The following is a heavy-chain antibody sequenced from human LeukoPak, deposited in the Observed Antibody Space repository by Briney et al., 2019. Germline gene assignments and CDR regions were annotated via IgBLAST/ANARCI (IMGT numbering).Heavy chain of an antibody. J-gene: IGHJ5*02. CDR3: ARGRGSCSSTSCYIWFDP. Sequence: SQTLSLTCTVSGGSLSSGSYYWRWVRQPAGKGLEWLGRIYTSGSTNYNPSLKSRVTISVDTSKNQFSLKLSSVTAADTAVYYCARGRGSCSSTSCYIWFDPWGQGTLVTVSS. V-gene: IGHV4-61*02. CDR1: GGSLSSGSYY. D-gene: IGHD2-2*02. CDR2: IYTSGST.